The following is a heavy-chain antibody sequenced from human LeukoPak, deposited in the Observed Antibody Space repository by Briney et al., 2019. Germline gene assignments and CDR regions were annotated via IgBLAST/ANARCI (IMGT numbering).Heavy chain of an antibody. CDR3: ARGSGWYFY. V-gene: IGHV4-59*01. D-gene: IGHD6-19*01. J-gene: IGHJ4*02. CDR2: IYYSGST. Sequence: PSETLSLACTVSGGSISTYWSWIRQPPGKGLEWIGYIYYSGSTDYNPSLKSRVTISVDTSKNQLSLKLSSVTAADTAVYYCARGSGWYFYWGQGTLVTVSS. CDR1: GGSISTY.